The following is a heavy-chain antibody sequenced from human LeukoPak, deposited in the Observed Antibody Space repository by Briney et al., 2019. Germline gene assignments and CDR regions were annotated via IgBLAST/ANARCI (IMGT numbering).Heavy chain of an antibody. CDR2: IYYSGST. V-gene: IGHV4-59*01. CDR3: ARSNPGGNLYDY. J-gene: IGHJ4*02. D-gene: IGHD4-23*01. CDR1: GGSISSYY. Sequence: PSETLSLTCTVSGGSISSYYWSWIRQPPGKGLEWIGYIYYSGSTNYNPSLKSRVTISVDTSKNQFSLKLSSVTAADTAVYYCARSNPGGNLYDYWGQGTLVTVSS.